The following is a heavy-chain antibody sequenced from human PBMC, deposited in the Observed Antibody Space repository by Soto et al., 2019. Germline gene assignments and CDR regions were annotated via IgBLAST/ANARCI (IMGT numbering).Heavy chain of an antibody. CDR1: GITFSGFW. CDR2: VDSAGSGT. V-gene: IGHV3-74*01. CDR3: ATGFEQ. Sequence: VPLVESGGGSVQPGGSLRLSCVASGITFSGFWMHWVRQVPGKGLVWVARVDSAGSGTSYADSVKGRFTISRDNAKNTLSLQMHSMRVEDTAVYYCATGFEQWGQGIQVTVSS. J-gene: IGHJ4*02.